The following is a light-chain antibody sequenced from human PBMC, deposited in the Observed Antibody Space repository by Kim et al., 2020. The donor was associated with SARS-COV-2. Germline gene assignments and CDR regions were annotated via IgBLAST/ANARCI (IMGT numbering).Light chain of an antibody. V-gene: IGKV3-20*01. CDR2: GAS. J-gene: IGKJ4*01. Sequence: EIVLTQSPGILSLSLGERATLSCRASQSVRSNYLAWYQQKPGQAPRLLISGASSRATGIPDRFSGSGSGTDFTLTITRLDPEDFAVYYCQQYGSSPLTFGGGTKVDIK. CDR3: QQYGSSPLT. CDR1: QSVRSNY.